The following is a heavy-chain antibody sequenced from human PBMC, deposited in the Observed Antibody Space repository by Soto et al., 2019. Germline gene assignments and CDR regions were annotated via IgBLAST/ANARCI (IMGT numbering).Heavy chain of an antibody. CDR1: GYTFTSYA. Sequence: GASVKVSCKASGYTFTSYAMHWVRQAPGQRLEWKGWINAGNGNTKYSQKFQGRVTITRDTSASTAYMELSSLRSEDTAVYYCARGLLLWFGSPEYFQHWGQGTLVTVSS. J-gene: IGHJ1*01. CDR2: INAGNGNT. D-gene: IGHD3-10*01. CDR3: ARGLLLWFGSPEYFQH. V-gene: IGHV1-3*01.